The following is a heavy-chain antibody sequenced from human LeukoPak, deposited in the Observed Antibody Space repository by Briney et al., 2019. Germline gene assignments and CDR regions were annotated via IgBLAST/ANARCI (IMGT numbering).Heavy chain of an antibody. V-gene: IGHV4-34*01. Sequence: SETPSLTCAVYGGSFSGYYWSWIRQPPGKGLEWIGEINHSGSTNYNPSLKGRVTISVDTSKNQFSLKLSSVTAADTAVYYCARGRVAIFGVVIRAFDIWGQGTMVTVSS. CDR2: INHSGST. D-gene: IGHD3-3*01. J-gene: IGHJ3*02. CDR3: ARGRVAIFGVVIRAFDI. CDR1: GGSFSGYY.